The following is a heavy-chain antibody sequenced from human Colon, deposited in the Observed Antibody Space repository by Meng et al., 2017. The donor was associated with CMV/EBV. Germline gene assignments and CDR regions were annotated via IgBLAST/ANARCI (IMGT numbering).Heavy chain of an antibody. CDR1: GCTFMSYG. CDR2: ISAHNVNT. Sequence: ASVPVSCKASGCTFMSYGMHWVRHAPGQGLEWMGWISAHNVNTDYAQKFQGRVIMTTDASTRTAYMELTSLTSDDTAVYYCVREGGIRECSRTGCFGYWGQGTQVTVSS. CDR3: VREGGIRECSRTGCFGY. D-gene: IGHD2-2*01. J-gene: IGHJ4*02. V-gene: IGHV1-18*01.